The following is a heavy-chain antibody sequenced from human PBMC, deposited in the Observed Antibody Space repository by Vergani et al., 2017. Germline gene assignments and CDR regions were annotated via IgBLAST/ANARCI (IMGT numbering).Heavy chain of an antibody. V-gene: IGHV3-43*01. D-gene: IGHD3-3*01. CDR1: GFTFDDYT. CDR3: AKVIGIFGVVTPKVQFDY. CDR2: ISWDGGST. J-gene: IGHJ4*02. Sequence: EVQLVESGGVVVQPGGSLRLSCAASGFTFDDYTMHWVRQAPGKGLEWVSLISWDGGSTYYADSVKGRFTISRDNSKNSLYLQMNSLRAEDTAVYYWAKVIGIFGVVTPKVQFDYWGQGTLVTVSS.